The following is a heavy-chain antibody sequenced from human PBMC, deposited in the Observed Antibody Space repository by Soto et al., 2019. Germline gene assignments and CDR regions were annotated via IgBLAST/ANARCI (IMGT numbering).Heavy chain of an antibody. CDR1: GNSFTTYW. CDR3: ARLQVKWRTYYGMDV. D-gene: IGHD1-1*01. J-gene: IGHJ6*02. CDR2: IYPGDSDT. V-gene: IGHV5-51*01. Sequence: GESLKISCKGAGNSFTTYWIGWVRQMPGKGLEWMGMIYPGDSDTKYSPSIQGQVTFSADNSISTAYLQWSSLKASDTGIYYCARLQVKWRTYYGMDVWGQGTTVTVSS.